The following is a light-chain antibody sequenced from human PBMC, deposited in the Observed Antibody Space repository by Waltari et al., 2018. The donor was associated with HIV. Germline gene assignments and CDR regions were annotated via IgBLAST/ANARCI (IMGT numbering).Light chain of an antibody. CDR3: VTWDDNLNGPV. Sequence: QAVLTQPPSVSGTPGQRVTISCSWSSPNIGDNPLSWCRQLPGTAPKLLIYTNRQRPSGVPARVSGSKSGTSASLAISGLQSEDEANYYCVTWDDNLNGPVFGGGTRLTVL. J-gene: IGLJ2*01. CDR2: TNR. CDR1: SPNIGDNP. V-gene: IGLV1-44*01.